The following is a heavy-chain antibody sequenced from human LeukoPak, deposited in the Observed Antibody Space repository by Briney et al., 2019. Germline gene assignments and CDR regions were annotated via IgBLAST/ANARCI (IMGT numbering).Heavy chain of an antibody. J-gene: IGHJ4*02. Sequence: GESLKISCKGSGYSFTNYWIGWVRQMPGKGLEWMGIIYPGDSDTRYSPSFQGQVTISADKSISTAYLQWSSLKASDTAMYYCAASTYGSGSYVGFDYWGQGTLVTVSS. D-gene: IGHD3-10*01. V-gene: IGHV5-51*01. CDR3: AASTYGSGSYVGFDY. CDR1: GYSFTNYW. CDR2: IYPGDSDT.